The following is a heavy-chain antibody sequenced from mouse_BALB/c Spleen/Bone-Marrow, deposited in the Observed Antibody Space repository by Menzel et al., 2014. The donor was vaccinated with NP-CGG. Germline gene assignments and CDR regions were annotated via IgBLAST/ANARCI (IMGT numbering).Heavy chain of an antibody. J-gene: IGHJ4*01. D-gene: IGHD2-12*01. V-gene: IGHV1S81*02. CDR3: TRSRRAMDY. CDR2: INPSNGGT. CDR1: GYTFSSDY. Sequence: VQLQESGAELVKPGASVKLSCKASGYTFSSDYMYWVKQRPGQGLEWIGEINPSNGGTNFNEKFKSKATLTVDKSSSTAYMQLSSRTSEDSAVYYCTRSRRAMDYWGQGTSVTVSS.